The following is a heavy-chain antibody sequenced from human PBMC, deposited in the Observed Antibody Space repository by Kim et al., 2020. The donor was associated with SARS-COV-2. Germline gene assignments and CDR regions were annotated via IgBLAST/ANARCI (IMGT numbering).Heavy chain of an antibody. J-gene: IGHJ4*01. V-gene: IGHV4-39*01. CDR2: IYYSGTT. Sequence: SETLSLTCTVSGGSISSSSYYWGWIRQPPGKGLEWIGRIYYSGTTYYNPSLKSRVTISVDTSKNQFSLKLRSLTAADTAVYYCARHPFEYSSTSVDYWC. CDR1: GGSISSSSYY. D-gene: IGHD6-6*01. CDR3: ARHPFEYSSTSVDY.